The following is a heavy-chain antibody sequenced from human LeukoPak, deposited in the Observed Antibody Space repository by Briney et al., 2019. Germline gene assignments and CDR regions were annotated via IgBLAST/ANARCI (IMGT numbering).Heavy chain of an antibody. CDR3: AKDVLRLNYGYFDL. Sequence: GGSLRLSCAASGFTLSNYAMSWVRQAPGKGPEWVAGISYSSGSIYYSDFVKGRFTISRDNSKNTLYLQMNGLRADDTAVYYGAKDVLRLNYGYFDLWGRGTLVSVSS. CDR2: ISYSSGSI. D-gene: IGHD2-21*02. J-gene: IGHJ2*01. V-gene: IGHV3-23*01. CDR1: GFTLSNYA.